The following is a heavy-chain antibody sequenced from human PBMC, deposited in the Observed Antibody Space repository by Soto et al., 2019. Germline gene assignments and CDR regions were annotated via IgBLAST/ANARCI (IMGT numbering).Heavy chain of an antibody. CDR2: IATYNSNR. CDR1: GDTFTNFG. Sequence: HLVQSGPEVKKPGASVTVSCKTSGDTFTNFGLSWVRQAPGQGLEWMGWIATYNSNRNYAQKFQGRLTLTTDTSTSTAYMELKSLGYDDTAVYYCASVLRGVVNWFDPWGQGTLVTVSS. J-gene: IGHJ5*02. V-gene: IGHV1-18*01. CDR3: ASVLRGVVNWFDP. D-gene: IGHD3-10*01.